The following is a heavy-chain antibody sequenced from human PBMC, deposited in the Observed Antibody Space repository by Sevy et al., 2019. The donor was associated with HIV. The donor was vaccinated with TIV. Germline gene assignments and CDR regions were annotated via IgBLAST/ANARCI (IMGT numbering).Heavy chain of an antibody. CDR3: ARANAGTTRGDYFDS. Sequence: ASVKVSCKPSGGTFSNYGINWVRQAPGQGLAWMGGITPFFGTSSYAEKFQGRLTITSNESTSAAHMELNSLTSEDTAVYYCARANAGTTRGDYFDSWGQGTLVTVSS. D-gene: IGHD3-10*01. J-gene: IGHJ4*02. CDR2: ITPFFGTS. CDR1: GGTFSNYG. V-gene: IGHV1-69*13.